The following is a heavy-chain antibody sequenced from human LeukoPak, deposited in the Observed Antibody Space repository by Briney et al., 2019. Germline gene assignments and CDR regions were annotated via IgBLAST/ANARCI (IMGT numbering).Heavy chain of an antibody. CDR3: ARGYCSGGSCYHFES. D-gene: IGHD2-15*01. CDR1: GYRFSDYY. V-gene: IGHV1-2*02. Sequence: AAVKVSCKTSGYRFSDYYMHWVRQAPGQGLEWMGWVNSNTGGTHYAQKFEGRVTMTRDTSISTAYMELSRLKSDDTAVYYCARGYCSGGSCYHFESWGQGTLVTVSS. J-gene: IGHJ4*02. CDR2: VNSNTGGT.